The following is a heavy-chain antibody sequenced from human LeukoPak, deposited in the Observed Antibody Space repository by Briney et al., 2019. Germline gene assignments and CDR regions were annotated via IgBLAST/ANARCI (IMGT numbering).Heavy chain of an antibody. D-gene: IGHD2-15*01. V-gene: IGHV4-4*07. CDR3: ARYGGSGDTRGYFDY. Sequence: SETLSLTCTVSGVSISNYDWSWIRQPAGKGLEWIGRIYNRGNTNYNASLQSRVTMSVDTSRNQFSLKLTSVTAAETAVYYCARYGGSGDTRGYFDYWGQGTLVTVSS. J-gene: IGHJ4*02. CDR2: IYNRGNT. CDR1: GVSISNYD.